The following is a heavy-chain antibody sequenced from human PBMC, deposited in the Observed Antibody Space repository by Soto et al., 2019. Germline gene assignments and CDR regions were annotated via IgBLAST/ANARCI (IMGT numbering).Heavy chain of an antibody. D-gene: IGHD2-15*01. CDR1: GFIVSDTY. CDR3: AREPRYCRGGSCSITGDAFDI. V-gene: IGHV3-66*01. CDR2: ISNRGDT. J-gene: IGHJ3*02. Sequence: EVQLVESGGGLVQPGGSRRLSCKASGFIVSDTYMNWVRQAPGKGLEWVSVISNRGDTHYADSVRGRFSLSRDIADNTLHLQMNNLRVEDTAVYYCAREPRYCRGGSCSITGDAFDIWGQGTMVTVSS.